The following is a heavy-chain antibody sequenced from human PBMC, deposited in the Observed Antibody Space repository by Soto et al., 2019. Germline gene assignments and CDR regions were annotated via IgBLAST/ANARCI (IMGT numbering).Heavy chain of an antibody. CDR3: AHLLIYYYDSSGYYIDY. V-gene: IGHV2-5*01. CDR2: IYWNDDK. CDR1: GFSLSTSGVG. Sequence: KESGPTLVKPTQTLTLTCTFSGFSLSTSGVGVGWIRQPPGKALEWLALIYWNDDKRYSPSLKSRLTITKDTSKNQVVLTMTNMDPVDTATYYCAHLLIYYYDSSGYYIDYWGQGTLVTVSS. D-gene: IGHD3-22*01. J-gene: IGHJ4*02.